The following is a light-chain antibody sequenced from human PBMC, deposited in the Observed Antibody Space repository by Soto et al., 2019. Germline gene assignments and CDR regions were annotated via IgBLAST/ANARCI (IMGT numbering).Light chain of an antibody. CDR3: QQYDNLPPGT. CDR2: DAS. V-gene: IGKV1-33*01. Sequence: DSQMTQSPSSLSASVGDRVTITCQASQDISNYLNWYQQKPGKAPKLLIYDASNLETGVPSRFSGSGSGTDFTFTISSLQPEDIATYYCQQYDNLPPGTFGQGTKVEIK. CDR1: QDISNY. J-gene: IGKJ1*01.